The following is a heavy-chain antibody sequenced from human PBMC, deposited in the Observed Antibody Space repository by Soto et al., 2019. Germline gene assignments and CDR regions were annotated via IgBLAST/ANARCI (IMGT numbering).Heavy chain of an antibody. Sequence: PSETLSLTCTVSGGSISSYYWNWIRQSPGGGLEWIGYGHHSGSSNYNPSLKSRVTISVDTSKNQFSLKVTSVTVADTAVYYCARERCKVGNCYLDYWAQGIPVTVSS. CDR3: ARERCKVGNCYLDY. D-gene: IGHD2-15*01. CDR2: GHHSGSS. V-gene: IGHV4-59*12. CDR1: GGSISSYY. J-gene: IGHJ4*02.